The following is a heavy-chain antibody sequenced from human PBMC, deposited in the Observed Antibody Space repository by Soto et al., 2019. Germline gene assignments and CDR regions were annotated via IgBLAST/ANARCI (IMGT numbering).Heavy chain of an antibody. V-gene: IGHV4-34*01. Sequence: SETLSLTCAVYGGSFSGYYWSWIRQPPGKGLEWIGEINHSGSTNYNPSLKSRVTISVDTSKNQFSLKLSSVTAADTAVYYCARGVTFGYCSSTSCYALRSYGMDVWGQGTTVTVSS. J-gene: IGHJ6*02. CDR3: ARGVTFGYCSSTSCYALRSYGMDV. CDR1: GGSFSGYY. CDR2: INHSGST. D-gene: IGHD2-2*01.